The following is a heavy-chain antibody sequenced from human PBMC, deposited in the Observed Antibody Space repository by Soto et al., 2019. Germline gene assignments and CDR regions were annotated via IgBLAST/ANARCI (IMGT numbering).Heavy chain of an antibody. D-gene: IGHD4-17*01. J-gene: IGHJ3*02. Sequence: EEQLVESGGGLIQPGGSLRLSCAASGFAVSDSYMNWVRQAPGKGLEWVSLSYAGGGTYYAGSVKGRFTISRDNSKNTLYLQMSSLRAEDTAVYYCARQRANEYGDPNDALDIWGQGTMVTV. CDR1: GFAVSDSY. CDR3: ARQRANEYGDPNDALDI. CDR2: SYAGGGT. V-gene: IGHV3-53*01.